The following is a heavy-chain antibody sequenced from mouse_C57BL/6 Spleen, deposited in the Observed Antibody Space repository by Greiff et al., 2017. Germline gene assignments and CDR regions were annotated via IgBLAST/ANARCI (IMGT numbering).Heavy chain of an antibody. V-gene: IGHV1-72*01. J-gene: IGHJ2*01. D-gene: IGHD3-2*02. Sequence: QVQLQQPGAELVKPGASVKLSCKASGYTFTSYCMRWVKLRPGRGLEWIGRIDPRSGGTKYNEQFQSKATLTVDKTSNTADMQLSSLTSTESAVYYCVTGQATRYYFDCWGKGTTLTVSS. CDR2: IDPRSGGT. CDR3: VTGQATRYYFDC. CDR1: GYTFTSYC.